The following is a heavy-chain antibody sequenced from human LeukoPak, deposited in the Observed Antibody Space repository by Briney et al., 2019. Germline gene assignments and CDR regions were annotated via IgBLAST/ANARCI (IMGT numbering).Heavy chain of an antibody. CDR2: VFYTGST. CDR1: DTSITSYY. D-gene: IGHD4-17*01. J-gene: IGHJ5*02. Sequence: NPSETLSLTCTVSDTSITSYYWTWLRQPPGKGLEWIGFVFYTGSTNYNPSLKSRVTFSLDTSNSQFSLKLTSVTPADTAVYYCARARGGYGDCGNWFDPWGPGTLVVVSS. CDR3: ARARGGYGDCGNWFDP. V-gene: IGHV4-59*01.